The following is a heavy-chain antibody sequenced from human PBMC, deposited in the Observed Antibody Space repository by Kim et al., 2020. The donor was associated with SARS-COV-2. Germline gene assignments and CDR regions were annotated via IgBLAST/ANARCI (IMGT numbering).Heavy chain of an antibody. Sequence: GGSLRLSCAASGFTFSSYAMHWVRQAPGKGLEWVAVISYDGSNKYYADSVKGRFTISRDNSKNTLYLQMNSLRAEDTAVYYCARDESDSSGYYYPPPQHWGQGTLVTVSS. D-gene: IGHD3-22*01. CDR1: GFTFSSYA. J-gene: IGHJ1*01. V-gene: IGHV3-30*04. CDR3: ARDESDSSGYYYPPPQH. CDR2: ISYDGSNK.